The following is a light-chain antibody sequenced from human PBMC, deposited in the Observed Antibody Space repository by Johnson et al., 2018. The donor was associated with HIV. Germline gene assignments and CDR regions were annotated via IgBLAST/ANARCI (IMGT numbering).Light chain of an antibody. CDR1: SSNIGNNY. CDR2: ENN. J-gene: IGLJ1*01. V-gene: IGLV1-51*02. Sequence: QSVLTQPPSVSAAPGQKVTISCSGSSSNIGNNYVSWYQQLPGTAPKLLIYENNKRPSGIPDRFSGSKSGTSATLGINGLQTGDEADYYCGTWDTGLSAPYVFGTGTKVTVL. CDR3: GTWDTGLSAPYV.